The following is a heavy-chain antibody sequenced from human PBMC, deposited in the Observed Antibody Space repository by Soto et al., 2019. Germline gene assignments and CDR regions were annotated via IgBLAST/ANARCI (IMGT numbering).Heavy chain of an antibody. Sequence: GASVKGSCKASGYTFTSYALHSVRQAPGQRLEWMGWINAGNGNTKYSQKFQGRVTITRDTSASTAYMELSSLRSEDTAVYYCARGGTMVRGYGGGMDVWGQGSTVTVSS. CDR3: ARGGTMVRGYGGGMDV. CDR2: INAGNGNT. D-gene: IGHD3-10*01. J-gene: IGHJ6*02. V-gene: IGHV1-3*01. CDR1: GYTFTSYA.